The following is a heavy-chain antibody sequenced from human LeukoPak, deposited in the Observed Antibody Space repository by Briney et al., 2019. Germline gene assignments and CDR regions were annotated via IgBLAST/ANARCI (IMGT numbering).Heavy chain of an antibody. D-gene: IGHD3-22*01. CDR3: ARGGHYYDSSGYPIDY. J-gene: IGHJ4*02. CDR2: IWYDGSNK. Sequence: GGSLRLSCAASGFTFSSYGMHWVRQAPGKGLEWVAVIWYDGSNKYYADSVKGRFTISRDNSKNTLYLQMNSLRAEDTAVYYCARGGHYYDSSGYPIDYWGQGPLVTVSS. CDR1: GFTFSSYG. V-gene: IGHV3-33*08.